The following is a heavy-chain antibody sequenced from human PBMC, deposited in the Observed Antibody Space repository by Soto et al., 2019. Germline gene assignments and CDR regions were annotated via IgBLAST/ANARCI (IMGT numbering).Heavy chain of an antibody. CDR3: ARDNWNSY. CDR1: AFTFSSYA. J-gene: IGHJ4*02. D-gene: IGHD1-7*01. Sequence: GGSRRLSCAASAFTFSSYAMSWVRQAPGKGLEWVSSISTGGSSTYYADSVKGRFTISRDNAKNMVYLQMNSLRVEDTAVYYCARDNWNSYWGQGTLVTVSS. CDR2: ISTGGSST. V-gene: IGHV3-23*01.